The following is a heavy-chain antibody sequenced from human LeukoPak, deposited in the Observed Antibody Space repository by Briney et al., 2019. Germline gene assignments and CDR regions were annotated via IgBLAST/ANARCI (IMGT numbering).Heavy chain of an antibody. CDR2: ISAGGGST. CDR3: AKYYSIPTFDY. J-gene: IGHJ4*02. Sequence: GGSLRLCCAASGFTFSTYAMTWVRQAPGKGLEWVSAISAGGGSTCYADSVKGRFTISRDNSKNTLYLQMNSLRAEDTAVYYCAKYYSIPTFDYWGQGTLVTVSS. CDR1: GFTFSTYA. V-gene: IGHV3-23*01. D-gene: IGHD4-11*01.